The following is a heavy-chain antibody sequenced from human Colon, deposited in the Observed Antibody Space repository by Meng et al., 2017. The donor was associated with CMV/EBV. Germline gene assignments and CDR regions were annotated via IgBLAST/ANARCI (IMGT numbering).Heavy chain of an antibody. Sequence: GESLKISCKGSGFTFSTYNMNWVRQAPGKGLEWVSSISSGSSDIYYADSVKGRFTISRDNAKNSLYLQMNSLRGDDTAVYYCASYTWTQLCIWGQGTLVTVSS. CDR2: ISSGSSDI. D-gene: IGHD5-18*01. CDR3: ASYTWTQLCI. V-gene: IGHV3-21*01. J-gene: IGHJ4*02. CDR1: GFTFSTYN.